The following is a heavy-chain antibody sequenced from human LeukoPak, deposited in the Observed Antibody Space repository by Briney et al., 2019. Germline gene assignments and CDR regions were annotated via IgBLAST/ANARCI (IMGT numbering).Heavy chain of an antibody. V-gene: IGHV3-21*01. Sequence: GGSLRLSCAASGFTFSSYSMNWVRQAPGKGLEWVSSISSSSSYIYYADSVKGRFTISRDNAKNSLYLQMNSLRAEDTAVYYCASLVGIAAAALFDYWGQGTLVTVSS. CDR3: ASLVGIAAAALFDY. CDR2: ISSSSSYI. CDR1: GFTFSSYS. J-gene: IGHJ4*02. D-gene: IGHD6-13*01.